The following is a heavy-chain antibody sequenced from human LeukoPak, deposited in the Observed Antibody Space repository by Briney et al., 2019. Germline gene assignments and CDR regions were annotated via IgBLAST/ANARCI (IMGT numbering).Heavy chain of an antibody. J-gene: IGHJ4*02. CDR2: IYYSGSI. V-gene: IGHV4-59*08. CDR1: GGSISSYY. Sequence: PSETLSLTCTVSGGSISSYYWSWIRQPPGKGLEWIGYIYYSGSINYNPSLKSRVTISADTSKNQFSLKLSSVTAADTAVYYCARHKRYSSGWYDYWGQGTLVTVSS. CDR3: ARHKRYSSGWYDY. D-gene: IGHD6-19*01.